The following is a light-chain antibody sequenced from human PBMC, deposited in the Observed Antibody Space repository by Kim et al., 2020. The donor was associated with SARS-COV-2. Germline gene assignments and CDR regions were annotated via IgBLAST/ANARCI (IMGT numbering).Light chain of an antibody. CDR3: AAWDDSLIGYV. CDR2: SSN. V-gene: IGLV1-44*01. J-gene: IGLJ1*01. CDR1: TSNIGSNT. Sequence: ELTQPPSASGTPGQRVTISCSGSTSNIGSNTVNWYQQPPGTAPKLLIYSSNQRPSGVPDRFSGSKSGTSASLAISGLQSEDDADYYCAAWDDSLIGYVFGTGTKVTVL.